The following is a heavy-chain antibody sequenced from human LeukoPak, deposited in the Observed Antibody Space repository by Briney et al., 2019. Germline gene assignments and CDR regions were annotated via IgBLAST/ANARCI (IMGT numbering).Heavy chain of an antibody. CDR2: ISTTSDYK. CDR1: GFTFSSNS. Sequence: GGSLRLSCAASGFTFSSNSMNWVRQAPGKGLEWVSAISTTSDYKHYADSVKGRFTISRDNAKNSLYLQMNSLRAEDTAVYYCARDGDGYNPPYFDYWGQGTLVTVSS. CDR3: ARDGDGYNPPYFDY. V-gene: IGHV3-21*01. J-gene: IGHJ4*02. D-gene: IGHD5-24*01.